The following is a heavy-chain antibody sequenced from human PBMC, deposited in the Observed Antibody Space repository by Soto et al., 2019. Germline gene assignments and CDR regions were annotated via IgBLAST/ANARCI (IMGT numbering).Heavy chain of an antibody. Sequence: VKVSCKASGYTFTSYGISWVRQAPGQGLEWMGWISAYNGNTNYAQKLQGRVTMTTDTSTSTAYMELRSLRSDDTAVYYCARGLTGTTYRDYYGMDVWGQGTTVTVSS. V-gene: IGHV1-18*04. D-gene: IGHD1-7*01. CDR3: ARGLTGTTYRDYYGMDV. CDR1: GYTFTSYG. J-gene: IGHJ6*02. CDR2: ISAYNGNT.